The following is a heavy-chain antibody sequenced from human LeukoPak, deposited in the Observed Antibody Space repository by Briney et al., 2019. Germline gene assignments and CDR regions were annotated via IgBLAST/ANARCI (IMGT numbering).Heavy chain of an antibody. CDR3: AKDYGMDV. Sequence: GGSLRLSCAASGFTFSSYGMHWVRQAPGKGLEWVAVISYDGSNKYYADSVKGRFTISRDNSKNTLYLQMNSLRAEDTAVYYCAKDYGMDVWGQGTTVTVSS. J-gene: IGHJ6*02. CDR2: ISYDGSNK. CDR1: GFTFSSYG. V-gene: IGHV3-30*18.